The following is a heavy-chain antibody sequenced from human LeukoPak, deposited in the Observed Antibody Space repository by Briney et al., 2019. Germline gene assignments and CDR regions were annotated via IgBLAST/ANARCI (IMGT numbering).Heavy chain of an antibody. V-gene: IGHV4-39*07. CDR3: ARGFYDYVWGSYRP. CDR1: GGSISSSSYY. Sequence: SETLSLTCTVSGGSISSSSYYWGWIRQPLGKGLEWIGSIYYSGSTNYNPSLKSRVTISVDTSKNQFSLKLSSVTAADTAVYYCARGFYDYVWGSYRPWGQGTLVTVSS. J-gene: IGHJ5*02. D-gene: IGHD3-16*02. CDR2: IYYSGST.